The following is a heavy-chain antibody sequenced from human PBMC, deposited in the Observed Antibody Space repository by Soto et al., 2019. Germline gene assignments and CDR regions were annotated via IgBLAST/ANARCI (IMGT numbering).Heavy chain of an antibody. Sequence: GGSLRLSCSASGFNFSRYWTHWVRQVRGRGLMWVSHINSDGSRTSYADSVKGRFTISRDNAKNTLYLQMNSLRAEDTAVYYCARDLSSCTSARCYSYYYGMDVWGQGTTVTVSS. CDR2: INSDGSRT. J-gene: IGHJ6*02. CDR3: ARDLSSCTSARCYSYYYGMDV. D-gene: IGHD2-2*01. CDR1: GFNFSRYW. V-gene: IGHV3-74*01.